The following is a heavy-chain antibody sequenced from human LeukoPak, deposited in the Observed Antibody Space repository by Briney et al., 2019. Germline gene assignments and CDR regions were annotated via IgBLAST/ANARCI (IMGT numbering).Heavy chain of an antibody. CDR2: FKSKTDGGTT. Sequence: PGGSLRLSCAASGFTFSNAWMNWVRQAPGKGLEWVGLFKSKTDGGTTDYAAPVKGRFTISRDDSKNTLYLQMNSLKTEDTAVYYCATLNIAAAVDYWGQGTLVTVSS. J-gene: IGHJ4*02. CDR3: ATLNIAAAVDY. CDR1: GFTFSNAW. D-gene: IGHD6-13*01. V-gene: IGHV3-15*01.